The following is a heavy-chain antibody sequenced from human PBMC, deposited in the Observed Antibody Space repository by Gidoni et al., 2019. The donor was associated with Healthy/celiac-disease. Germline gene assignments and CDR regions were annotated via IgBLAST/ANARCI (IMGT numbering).Heavy chain of an antibody. J-gene: IGHJ4*02. V-gene: IGHV4-34*01. CDR3: ARGYYFDY. Sequence: HVHLQQLVAGLLQPSDTLSLTCPVYTASLSGYHWSWIRKPPGKGLEWMGEINHTGDVAYNPALKSRVTISVDTSKNHFALKLNSVTAADTAVYYCARGYYFDYWGQGALVTVSS. CDR2: INHTGDV. CDR1: TASLSGYH.